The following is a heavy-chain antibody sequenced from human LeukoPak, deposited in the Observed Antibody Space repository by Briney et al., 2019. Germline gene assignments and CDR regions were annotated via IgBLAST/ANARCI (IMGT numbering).Heavy chain of an antibody. V-gene: IGHV3-74*01. J-gene: IGHJ4*02. CDR1: GFIFSDYD. CDR2: INSDGSST. Sequence: GGSLRLTCAASGFIFSDYDMNWVRQAPGKGLVWVSRINSDGSSTSYADSVKGRFTISRDNAKNTLYLQMNSLRAEDTAVYYCARVSYYYGSGSYRPTAVYYFDYWGQGTLVTVSS. D-gene: IGHD3-10*01. CDR3: ARVSYYYGSGSYRPTAVYYFDY.